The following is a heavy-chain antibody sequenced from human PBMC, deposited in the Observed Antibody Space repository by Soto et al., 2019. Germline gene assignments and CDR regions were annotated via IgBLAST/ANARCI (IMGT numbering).Heavy chain of an antibody. CDR1: GVSLTSGTYY. V-gene: IGHV4-31*03. CDR2: IFYSGST. CDR3: ASTEDCFDY. Sequence: SETLSLTCSVSGVSLTSGTYYWSWIRQHPGKGLEWIGYIFYSGSTDYNPSLKSRVNISVDTSKNQFSLKLSSVTAADTAVYYCASTEDCFDYWGQGTLVTVSS. J-gene: IGHJ4*02.